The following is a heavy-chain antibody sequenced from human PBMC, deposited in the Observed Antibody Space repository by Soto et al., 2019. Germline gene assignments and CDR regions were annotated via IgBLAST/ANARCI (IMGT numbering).Heavy chain of an antibody. D-gene: IGHD3-10*01. CDR3: AGLVRGNWFDP. CDR1: GFTVSSNY. Sequence: PGGSLRLSCAASGFTVSSNYTSWVRQAPGKGLEWVSVVYSDGSTYYADSVKGRFTISRHNSKNTPYPQMNSLRTDDTAIYYCAGLVRGNWFDPWGQGTLVTVSS. V-gene: IGHV3-53*04. CDR2: VYSDGST. J-gene: IGHJ5*02.